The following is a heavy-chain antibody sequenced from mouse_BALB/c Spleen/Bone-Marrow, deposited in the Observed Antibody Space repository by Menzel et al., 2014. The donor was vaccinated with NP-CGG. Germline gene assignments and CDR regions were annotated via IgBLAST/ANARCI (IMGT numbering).Heavy chain of an antibody. D-gene: IGHD1-1*01. CDR2: IYPGDGDT. V-gene: IGHV1-82*01. J-gene: IGHJ3*01. CDR3: ARSGSSWFAY. CDR1: GYAFGSSW. Sequence: QVQLKESGPELVKPGASVKISCKASGYAFGSSWMNWVKQRPGQGLEWIGRIYPGDGDTNYNGKFKGKATLTADKSSSTAYMQLSSLTSVDSAVYFCARSGSSWFAYWGQGTLVTVSA.